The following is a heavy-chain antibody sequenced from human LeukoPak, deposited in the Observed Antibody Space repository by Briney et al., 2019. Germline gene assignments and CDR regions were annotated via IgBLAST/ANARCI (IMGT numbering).Heavy chain of an antibody. CDR2: ITSSSITI. V-gene: IGHV3-48*01. CDR1: GFTFSNYN. D-gene: IGHD3-3*01. J-gene: IGHJ6*03. CDR3: AREPPGDFWSGSYYMDV. Sequence: PGGSLRLSCAASGFTFSNYNMNWVRQAPGKGLEWVSYITSSSITISYADSVKGRFTISRDNAKNSRYLQINSLRAADTAVYYCAREPPGDFWSGSYYMDVWGKGTTVTVSS.